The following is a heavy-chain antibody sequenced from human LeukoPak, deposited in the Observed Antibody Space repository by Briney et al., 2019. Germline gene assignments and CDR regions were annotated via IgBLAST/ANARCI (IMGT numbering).Heavy chain of an antibody. V-gene: IGHV3-30*18. CDR3: AKATVDY. J-gene: IGHJ4*02. CDR2: ISYDGSNK. CDR1: GFTFSSYG. Sequence: GGSLRLSCAASGFTFSSYGMHWVRQAPGKGLEWVAVISYDGSNKYYADSVKGRFTISRDNSKNTLYLQMNSLRAEDTAVYYCAKATVDYWGQGTLVTVSS.